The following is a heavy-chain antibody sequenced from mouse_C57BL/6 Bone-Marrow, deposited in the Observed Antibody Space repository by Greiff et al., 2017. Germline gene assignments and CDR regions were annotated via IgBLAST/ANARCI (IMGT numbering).Heavy chain of an antibody. Sequence: VQLQHSGAELVRPGASVTLSCKASGYTFTDYEMHWVKQTPVHGLEWIGAIDPETGGTAYNQKFKGKAILTADKSSSTAYMELRSLTSEDSAVYYCTREVLYYYGSRCAMDYWGQGTSVTVSS. V-gene: IGHV1-15*01. D-gene: IGHD1-1*01. J-gene: IGHJ4*01. CDR3: TREVLYYYGSRCAMDY. CDR2: IDPETGGT. CDR1: GYTFTDYE.